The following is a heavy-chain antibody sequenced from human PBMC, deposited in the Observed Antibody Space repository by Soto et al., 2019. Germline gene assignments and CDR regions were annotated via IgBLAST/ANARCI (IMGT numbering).Heavy chain of an antibody. J-gene: IGHJ4*02. D-gene: IGHD1-26*01. V-gene: IGHV3-23*01. CDR1: GFTFSSYA. CDR2: ISGSGGST. CDR3: ARRRSGSYYDY. Sequence: EVQLLESGGGLVQPGGSLRLSCAASGFTFSSYAMRWVRQAPGKGLEWVSAISGSGGSTYYADSVKGRFTISRDNSKNTVYLQMNSLRGDDTAVYYCARRRSGSYYDYWGQGTLVTVSS.